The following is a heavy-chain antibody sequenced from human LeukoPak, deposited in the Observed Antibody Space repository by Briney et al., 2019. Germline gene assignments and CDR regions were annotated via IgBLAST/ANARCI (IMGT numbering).Heavy chain of an antibody. CDR3: ARGEYSFDY. V-gene: IGHV4-34*09. CDR2: INHSGST. D-gene: IGHD3-10*01. Sequence: TSETLSLTCAVYGGSFGGYYWSWIRQPPGKGLEWIGEINHSGSTNYNPSLKSRVTISVDTSKNQFSLKLSSVTAADTAVYYCARGEYSFDYWGQGTLVTVSS. J-gene: IGHJ4*02. CDR1: GGSFGGYY.